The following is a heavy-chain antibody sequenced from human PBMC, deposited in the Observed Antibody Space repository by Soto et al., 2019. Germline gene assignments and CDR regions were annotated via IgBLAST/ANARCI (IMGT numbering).Heavy chain of an antibody. J-gene: IGHJ4*02. CDR1: GGSISSYY. V-gene: IGHV4-59*01. CDR2: IYYSGST. Sequence: ASETLSLTCTVSGGSISSYYWSWIRQPPGKGLEWIGYIYYSGSTNYNPSLKSRVTISVDTSKNQFSLKLSSVTAADTAVYYCARVICSGGSCYLDYWGQGTLVTVS. CDR3: ARVICSGGSCYLDY. D-gene: IGHD2-15*01.